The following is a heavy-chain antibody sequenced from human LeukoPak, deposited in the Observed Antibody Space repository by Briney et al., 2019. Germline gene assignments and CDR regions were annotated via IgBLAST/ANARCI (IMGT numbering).Heavy chain of an antibody. Sequence: ASVKVSCKACGYTFTSYYMHWVRQAPGQGLEWMGIINPSGGSTSYAQKFQGRVAMTRDTSTSTVYMELSSLRSEDTAVYYCARVLAIYGSGSSFAFDIWGQGTMVTVPS. V-gene: IGHV1-46*01. CDR2: INPSGGST. J-gene: IGHJ3*02. CDR1: GYTFTSYY. D-gene: IGHD3-10*01. CDR3: ARVLAIYGSGSSFAFDI.